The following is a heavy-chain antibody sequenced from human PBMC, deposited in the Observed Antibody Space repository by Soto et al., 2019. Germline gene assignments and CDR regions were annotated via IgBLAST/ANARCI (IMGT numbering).Heavy chain of an antibody. CDR2: INSDGTST. Sequence: GGSLRLSCVASGFTFSSYWMHWVRQPPGKGLVWVSRINSDGTSTTYADSVKGRFTISRDNAKNTLYLQMNNLRVEDTAVYYCAPSRTWFDPWGQGTLVTVSS. V-gene: IGHV3-74*01. J-gene: IGHJ5*02. CDR1: GFTFSSYW. CDR3: APSRTWFDP.